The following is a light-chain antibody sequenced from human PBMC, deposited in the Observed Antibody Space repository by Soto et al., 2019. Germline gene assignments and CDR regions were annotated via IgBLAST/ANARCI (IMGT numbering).Light chain of an antibody. Sequence: ALTQPASVSGSPGQSITISCTGTSNDIGAYNYVSWYQHRPGKAPKFIMHEVRYRPSGVSDRFSGSKSGNTASLTISGLQAEDEADYYCSSYTTSATILFGGGTKLTVL. CDR2: EVR. CDR3: SSYTTSATIL. J-gene: IGLJ2*01. V-gene: IGLV2-14*01. CDR1: SNDIGAYNY.